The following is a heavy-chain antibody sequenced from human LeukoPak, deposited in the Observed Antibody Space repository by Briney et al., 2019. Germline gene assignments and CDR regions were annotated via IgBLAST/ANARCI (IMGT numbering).Heavy chain of an antibody. V-gene: IGHV3-53*01. CDR1: GFTVSSNY. Sequence: PGGSLRLSCAASGFTVSSNYMSWVRQAPGKGLEWVSVIYSGSNTYYADSVKGRFTISRDNSKNTLYLQMNSLGAEDTAVYYCARSQGVAGFTYYFDYWGQGTLVTVSS. D-gene: IGHD2-15*01. CDR2: IYSGSNT. J-gene: IGHJ4*02. CDR3: ARSQGVAGFTYYFDY.